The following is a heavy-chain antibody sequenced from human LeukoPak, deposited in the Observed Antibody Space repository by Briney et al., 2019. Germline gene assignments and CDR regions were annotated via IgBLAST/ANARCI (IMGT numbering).Heavy chain of an antibody. Sequence: PGGSLRLSCAASGFTFSSYGMSWVRQAPGKGLEWVSGISNSDGSTYNADSVKGRFIISRDDSKNTLYLQMNSLRAEDTAVYYCARDYYDSGSYGGISFDYWGQGTLVTVSS. J-gene: IGHJ4*02. V-gene: IGHV3-23*01. CDR1: GFTFSSYG. CDR2: ISNSDGST. D-gene: IGHD3-10*01. CDR3: ARDYYDSGSYGGISFDY.